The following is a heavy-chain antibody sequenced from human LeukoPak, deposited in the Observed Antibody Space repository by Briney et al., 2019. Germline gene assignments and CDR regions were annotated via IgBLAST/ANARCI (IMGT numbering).Heavy chain of an antibody. D-gene: IGHD3-16*01. CDR2: IYYTGST. Sequence: PSETLSLTCTIFGSSITSVSHYWGWIRQPPGKGLEWIGDIYYTGSTYYSPSLRSRVTMSVHTSENQFSLRLNSVTAVDTAVYYCARRWGNIVGVTYEYWGQGTLVTVSS. CDR3: ARRWGNIVGVTYEY. J-gene: IGHJ4*02. CDR1: GSSITSVSHY. V-gene: IGHV4-39*01.